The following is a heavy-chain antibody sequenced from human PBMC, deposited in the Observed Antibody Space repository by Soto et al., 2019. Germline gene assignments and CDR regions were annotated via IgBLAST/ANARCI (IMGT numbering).Heavy chain of an antibody. CDR2: VYYTGTT. V-gene: IGHV4-59*08. Sequence: SETLSLTCSVSDIPISSSYWGWFRQPPGQGLEWVGYVYYTGTTTYNPSLKSRVTVSLDTSKNQFSLNLRSVTAADTAVYYCARLGGYYQAFDRWGQGTLVT. CDR1: DIPISSSY. J-gene: IGHJ4*01. CDR3: ARLGGYYQAFDR. D-gene: IGHD3-22*01.